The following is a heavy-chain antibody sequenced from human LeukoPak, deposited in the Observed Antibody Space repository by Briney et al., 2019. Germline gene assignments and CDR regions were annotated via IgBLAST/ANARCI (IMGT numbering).Heavy chain of an antibody. J-gene: IGHJ6*02. V-gene: IGHV1-8*01. Sequence: VSVKVSCKASGYTFTSYDINWVRQATGQGLEWMGWMNPNSGNTGYAQKFQGRVTMTRNTSISTAYMELSSLRSEDTAVYYCARFAHYDFWSGYYFGFSRVYYYYGMDVWGQGTTVTVSS. CDR3: ARFAHYDFWSGYYFGFSRVYYYYGMDV. CDR1: GYTFTSYD. CDR2: MNPNSGNT. D-gene: IGHD3-3*01.